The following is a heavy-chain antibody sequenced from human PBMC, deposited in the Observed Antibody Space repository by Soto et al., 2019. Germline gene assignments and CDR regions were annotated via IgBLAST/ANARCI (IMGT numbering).Heavy chain of an antibody. CDR1: GGSFSGYY. Sequence: QVQLQQWGAGLLKPPETLSLTCAVYGGSFSGYYWSWIRQPPGKGLEWIGEINHSGSTTYNPSLRSRVTISVDTSKNQFFLKLSSVTAADTAVYYCARGGGVLRFLEWSQSWFDPWGQGTLVTVSS. V-gene: IGHV4-34*02. D-gene: IGHD3-3*01. CDR2: INHSGST. J-gene: IGHJ5*02. CDR3: ARGGGVLRFLEWSQSWFDP.